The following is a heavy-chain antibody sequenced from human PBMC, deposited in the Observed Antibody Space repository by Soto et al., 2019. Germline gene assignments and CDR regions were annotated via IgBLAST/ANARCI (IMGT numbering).Heavy chain of an antibody. D-gene: IGHD5-18*01. CDR1: GFTFSSYS. CDR2: ISSSSSTI. V-gene: IGHV3-48*01. J-gene: IGHJ4*02. Sequence: EVQLVESGGGLVQPGGSLRLSCAASGFTFSSYSMNWVRQAPGKGLEWVSYISSSSSTIYYADSVKGRFTISRDNAKNSLYMKMNSLRAEDTALYYCARDSGYSDGPFDYWGQGTLVTVSS. CDR3: ARDSGYSDGPFDY.